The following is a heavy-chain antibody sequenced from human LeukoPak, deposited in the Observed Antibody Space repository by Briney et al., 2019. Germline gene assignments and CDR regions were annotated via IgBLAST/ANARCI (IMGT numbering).Heavy chain of an antibody. CDR2: ISGSGGST. CDR3: ARPQSSSGYYWPFDD. D-gene: IGHD3-22*01. Sequence: SGGSLRLSCAASGFTFSSYAMSWVRQAPGKGLEWVSAISGSGGSTYYADSVKGRFTISRDNSKNTLYLQMNSLRAEDTAVYYCARPQSSSGYYWPFDDWGQGTLVTVSS. CDR1: GFTFSSYA. V-gene: IGHV3-23*01. J-gene: IGHJ4*02.